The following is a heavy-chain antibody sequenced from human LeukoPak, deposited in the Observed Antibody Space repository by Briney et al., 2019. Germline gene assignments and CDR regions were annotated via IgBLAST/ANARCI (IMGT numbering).Heavy chain of an antibody. CDR3: ARGSQLTGDFDY. CDR1: GGTFSSYA. J-gene: IGHJ4*02. D-gene: IGHD7-27*01. CDR2: IIPIFGTA. V-gene: IGHV1-69*13. Sequence: SVKVSCKASGGTFSSYAISWVRQAPEQGLEWMGGIIPIFGTANYAQKFQGRVTITADESTSTAYMELSSLRSEDTAVYYCARGSQLTGDFDYWGQGTLVTVSS.